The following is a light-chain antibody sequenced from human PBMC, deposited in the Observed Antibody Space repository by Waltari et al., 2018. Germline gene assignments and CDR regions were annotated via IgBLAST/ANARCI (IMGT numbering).Light chain of an antibody. CDR3: QQYYSTPPT. CDR1: SVLSRSDSKNF. Sequence: SVLSRSDSKNFLALYQQKPGQSPKLLIHWASTRESGVPDRFSGSGSVTDFALTISTLQGEDVAVYYCQQYYSTPPTFGQGTKVEIK. V-gene: IGKV4-1*01. J-gene: IGKJ1*01. CDR2: WAS.